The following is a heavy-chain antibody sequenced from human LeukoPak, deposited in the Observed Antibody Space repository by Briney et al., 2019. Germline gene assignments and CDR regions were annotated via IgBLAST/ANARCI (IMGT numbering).Heavy chain of an antibody. CDR1: GFTFSSYA. Sequence: PGRSLRLSCAASGFTFSSYAMSWVRQAPGKGLEWVSAISGSGGSTYYAASRKGRFTISRDNSKNTLYLQMNSLRAEDTAVYYCAKDGRLGSSTSSDWFDPWGQGTLVTVSS. CDR2: ISGSGGST. D-gene: IGHD2-2*01. J-gene: IGHJ5*02. CDR3: AKDGRLGSSTSSDWFDP. V-gene: IGHV3-23*01.